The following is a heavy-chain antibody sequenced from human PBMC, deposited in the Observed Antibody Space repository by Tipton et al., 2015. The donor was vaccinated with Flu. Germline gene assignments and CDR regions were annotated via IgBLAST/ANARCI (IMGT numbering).Heavy chain of an antibody. J-gene: IGHJ4*02. V-gene: IGHV4-39*01. CDR1: GASISSSTYY. CDR3: VRQSGYFDR. Sequence: GLVKPSETLSLTCTVSGASISSSTYYWAWIRQPPGKGLEWIGAIYYTENTLYNPSLKSRVTVSVDMSKNQFSLRLTSVTAADTAVYFCVRQSGYFDRWGQGTLVTVSS. CDR2: IYYTENT. D-gene: IGHD3-10*01.